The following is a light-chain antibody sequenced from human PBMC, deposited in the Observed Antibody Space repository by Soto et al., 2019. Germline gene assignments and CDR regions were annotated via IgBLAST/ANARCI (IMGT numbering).Light chain of an antibody. Sequence: EIALTQSPGTLSLSPGERASLSCRASESVSSSYLAWYQQKPGQAPRLLIYSASSRATGIPCRVSGSGSGTDFTVTIVTLEPEDFAVYDCQQYGSSPLTFGQGTKVELK. CDR2: SAS. V-gene: IGKV3-20*01. J-gene: IGKJ1*01. CDR1: ESVSSSY. CDR3: QQYGSSPLT.